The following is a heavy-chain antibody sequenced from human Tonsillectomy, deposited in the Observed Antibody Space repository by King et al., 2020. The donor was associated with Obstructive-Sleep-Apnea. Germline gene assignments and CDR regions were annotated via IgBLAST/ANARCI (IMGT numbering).Heavy chain of an antibody. J-gene: IGHJ5*02. D-gene: IGHD3-10*01. CDR2: MNPYSANT. V-gene: IGHV1-8*01. CDR1: GYTFSSYD. Sequence: QLVQSGAEVKKPGASVKVSCKASGYTFSSYDINWVRQATGQGLEWMGWMNPYSANTGYAQRFQGRVTMTRNTSISTAYMELNNLRSEDTAVYFCARGKSGSGSNWFDPWGQGTLVTVSS. CDR3: ARGKSGSGSNWFDP.